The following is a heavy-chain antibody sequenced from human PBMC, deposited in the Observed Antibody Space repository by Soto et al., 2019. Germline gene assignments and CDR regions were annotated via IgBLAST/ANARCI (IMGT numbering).Heavy chain of an antibody. CDR2: IYYGGST. CDR3: ASPFRDYYGSGYNWFDP. D-gene: IGHD3-10*01. Sequence: SETLSLTCTVSGGSISSSRYYWGWIRQPPGKGLEWTGSIYYGGSTYYNPSLKSRVTISVDTSKNQFSLKLSSVTAADTAVYYCASPFRDYYGSGYNWFDPWGQGTLVTVSS. CDR1: GGSISSSRYY. V-gene: IGHV4-39*01. J-gene: IGHJ5*02.